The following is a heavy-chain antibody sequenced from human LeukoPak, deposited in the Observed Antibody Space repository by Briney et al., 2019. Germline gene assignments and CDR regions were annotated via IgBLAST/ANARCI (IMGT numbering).Heavy chain of an antibody. CDR2: INPNSGGT. D-gene: IGHD2-2*01. CDR1: GYTFTGYY. J-gene: IGHJ3*02. CDR3: ARDKPYDSTSLDAFDI. V-gene: IGHV1-2*02. Sequence: ASVKVSCKASGYTFTGYYMHWVRQAPGQGLEWMGWINPNSGGTNYAQKFQGRVTMTRDTSISTAYMELSRLRSDDTAVDYCARDKPYDSTSLDAFDIWGQGTMVTVSS.